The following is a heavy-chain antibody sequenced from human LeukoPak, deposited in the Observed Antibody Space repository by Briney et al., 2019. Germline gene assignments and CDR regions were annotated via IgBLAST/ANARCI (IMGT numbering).Heavy chain of an antibody. J-gene: IGHJ4*02. CDR3: ARWGSSWYFREERSYYFDY. V-gene: IGHV4-34*01. CDR2: INHSGST. CDR1: GWSFSGYD. D-gene: IGHD6-13*01. Sequence: SETLSLSCAVSGWSFSGYDWSWIRQPPGKGLEWIGEINHSGSTNYNPSLKSRVTISVDTSKNQFSLKLSSVTAADTAVYYCARWGSSWYFREERSYYFDYWGQGTLVTVSS.